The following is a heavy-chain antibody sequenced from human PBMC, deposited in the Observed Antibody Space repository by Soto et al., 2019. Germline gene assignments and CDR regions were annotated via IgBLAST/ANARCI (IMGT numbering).Heavy chain of an antibody. CDR3: AKDRGPYCSGGICYPPSWFDP. CDR2: ITGIDGRT. CDR1: GFTVGKYA. J-gene: IGHJ5*02. Sequence: GGSLRLSFVGSGFTVGKYAMSWVRQAPGKGLEWVSSITGIDGRTYYADSVKGRFTISRDNPKNTLYLQMNNLRAEDTAMFHCAKDRGPYCSGGICYPPSWFDPWGQGTQVTVSS. V-gene: IGHV3-23*01. D-gene: IGHD2-15*01.